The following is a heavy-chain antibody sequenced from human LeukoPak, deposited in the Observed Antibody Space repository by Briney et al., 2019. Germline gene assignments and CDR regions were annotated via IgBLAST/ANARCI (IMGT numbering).Heavy chain of an antibody. V-gene: IGHV3-15*01. CDR3: TTDWGRGWFGGSYFDY. CDR2: IKSKTDGGTT. Sequence: KPGGSLRLSCAASGFTFSNAWMSWVRQAPGKGLEWVGRIKSKTDGGTTDYAAPVKGRFTISRDDSKTTLYLQMNSLKTEDTAVYYCTTDWGRGWFGGSYFDYWGQGTLVTVSS. D-gene: IGHD3-10*01. J-gene: IGHJ4*02. CDR1: GFTFSNAW.